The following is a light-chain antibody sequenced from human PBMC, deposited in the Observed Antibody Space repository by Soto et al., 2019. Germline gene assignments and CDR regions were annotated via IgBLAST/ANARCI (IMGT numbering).Light chain of an antibody. J-gene: IGKJ1*01. CDR2: SAS. CDR1: QSISGTY. Sequence: DTVLTQSPGTLSLTSGERATLSCRASQSISGTYLAWYQQKPGQSPRLLIYSASTRAPGIPDRFRGSGSGTDFTLPISRLEPEDFAVYYCQHYVASPSTFGRRTKVEIK. CDR3: QHYVASPST. V-gene: IGKV3-20*01.